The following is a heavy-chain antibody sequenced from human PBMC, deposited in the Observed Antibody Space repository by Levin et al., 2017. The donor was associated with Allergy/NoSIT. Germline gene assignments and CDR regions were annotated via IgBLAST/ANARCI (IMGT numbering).Heavy chain of an antibody. J-gene: IGHJ6*02. V-gene: IGHV3-30*18. D-gene: IGHD6-13*01. CDR1: GFTFSSYG. Sequence: GESLKISCAASGFTFSSYGMHWVRQAPGKGLEWVAVISYDGSNKYYADSVKGRFTISRDNSKNTLYLQMNSLRAEDTAVYYCAKDTYSSSWYIREYYYYGMDVWGQGTTVTVSS. CDR2: ISYDGSNK. CDR3: AKDTYSSSWYIREYYYYGMDV.